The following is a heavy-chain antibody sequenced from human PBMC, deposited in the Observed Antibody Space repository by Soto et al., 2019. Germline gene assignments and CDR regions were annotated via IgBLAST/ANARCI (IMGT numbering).Heavy chain of an antibody. CDR1: GFTFSNAW. Sequence: EVQLVESGGGLVKPGGSLRLSCAASGFTFSNAWMSWVRQAPGKGLEWVGRIKSKTDGGTTDYAAPVKGRFTISRDDSKNTLYLQMNSLKTEDTAVYYCTAGYCSSTSCPKNYYYGMDVWGQGTTVTVSS. CDR3: TAGYCSSTSCPKNYYYGMDV. CDR2: IKSKTDGGTT. J-gene: IGHJ6*02. D-gene: IGHD2-2*01. V-gene: IGHV3-15*01.